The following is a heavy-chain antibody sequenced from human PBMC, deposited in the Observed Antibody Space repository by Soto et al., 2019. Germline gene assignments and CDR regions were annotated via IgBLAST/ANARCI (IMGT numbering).Heavy chain of an antibody. CDR2: IWYDGSNK. J-gene: IGHJ6*02. CDR1: GFTFSSYG. D-gene: IGHD3-10*01. CDR3: ARDTMLLWFGDSTGYYGMDV. V-gene: IGHV3-33*01. Sequence: PGGSLRLSCAASGFTFSSYGMHWVRQAPGKGLEWVAVIWYDGSNKYYADSVKGRFTISRDNSKNTLYLQMNSLRAEDTAVYYCARDTMLLWFGDSTGYYGMDVWGQGTTVTVSS.